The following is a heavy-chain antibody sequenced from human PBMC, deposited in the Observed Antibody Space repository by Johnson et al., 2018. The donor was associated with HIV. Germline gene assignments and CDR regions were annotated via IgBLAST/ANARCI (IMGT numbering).Heavy chain of an antibody. V-gene: IGHV3-30*14. CDR1: GFTFSSYA. J-gene: IGHJ3*02. CDR2: ISYDGSNK. CDR3: ARGPRKPGLDAVDI. Sequence: QVQLVESGGGVVQPGRSLRLSCAVSGFTFSSYAMHWVRQAPGKGLEWVTVISYDGSNKYYADSVKGRFTISRENAKNSLYLQMNSLETEDTAVYFWARGPRKPGLDAVDIWGQGAMVIVSS.